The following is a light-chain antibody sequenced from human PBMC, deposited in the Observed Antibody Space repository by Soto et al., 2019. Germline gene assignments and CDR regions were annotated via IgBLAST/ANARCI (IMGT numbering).Light chain of an antibody. CDR2: LNSDGSH. J-gene: IGLJ1*01. CDR3: QTWGTGTNYV. CDR1: SGHSTYA. Sequence: QLVLTQSPSASASLGASVKLTCTLSSGHSTYAIAWHQQQPEKGPRYLMKLNSDGSHSKGDGIPDRFSGSSSGAERYLTISSLQSEDEAEYYCQTWGTGTNYVFGTGTTLTVL. V-gene: IGLV4-69*01.